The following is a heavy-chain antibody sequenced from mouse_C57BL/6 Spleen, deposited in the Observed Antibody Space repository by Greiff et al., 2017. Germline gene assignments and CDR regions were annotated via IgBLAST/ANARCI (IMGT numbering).Heavy chain of an antibody. CDR1: GYTFTDYY. J-gene: IGHJ2*01. CDR2: IFPGSGST. D-gene: IGHD2-3*01. CDR3: AKEMGYFDY. Sequence: QVHVKQSGPELVKPGASVKISCKASGYTFTDYYINWVKQRPGQGLEWIGWIFPGSGSTYYNEKFKGKATRTVAKASSTAYMVLSSLTSEDSAVYFCAKEMGYFDYWGQGTTLTVSS. V-gene: IGHV1-75*01.